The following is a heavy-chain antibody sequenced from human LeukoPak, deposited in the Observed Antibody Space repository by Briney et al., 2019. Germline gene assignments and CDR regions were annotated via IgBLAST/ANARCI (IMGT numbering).Heavy chain of an antibody. CDR1: GFTFSGYS. J-gene: IGHJ4*02. CDR3: ARWFCSGGSCYHDY. Sequence: GGSLRLSCVASGFTFSGYSMNWVRQAPGKGLEWVSSISDSSSYRYYADSVKGRFTISRDNAKNSLYQQMNSLRADDTAVYYCARWFCSGGSCYHDYWGQGTLVTVSS. CDR2: ISDSSSYR. V-gene: IGHV3-21*01. D-gene: IGHD2-15*01.